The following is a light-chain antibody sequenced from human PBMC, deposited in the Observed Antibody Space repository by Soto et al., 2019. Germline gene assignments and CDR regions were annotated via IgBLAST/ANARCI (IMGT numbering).Light chain of an antibody. CDR3: QQYNSWPPYT. J-gene: IGKJ2*01. Sequence: DIVMTQSPGTLSVSPGERATLSCRASQSVSSNLAWYQQKPGQAPRLLIYDASTRATGIPARCSGSGSATAFTLSISSLQSADFAVYYCQQYNSWPPYTFGQGTKLEI. V-gene: IGKV3-15*01. CDR2: DAS. CDR1: QSVSSN.